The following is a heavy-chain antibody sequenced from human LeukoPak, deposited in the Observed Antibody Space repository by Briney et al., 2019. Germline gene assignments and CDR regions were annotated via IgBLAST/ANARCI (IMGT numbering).Heavy chain of an antibody. CDR3: ARARYYESDGFDY. CDR1: GFTFSIYS. V-gene: IGHV3-48*04. CDR2: ISSSSSTI. Sequence: GGSLRLSCAASGFTFSIYSMNWVRQAPGKGLEWVSYISSSSSTIYYADSVKGRFTISRDNAKNSLYLQMNSLRAEDTAVYYCARARYYESDGFDYWGQGTLVTVSS. J-gene: IGHJ4*02. D-gene: IGHD3-22*01.